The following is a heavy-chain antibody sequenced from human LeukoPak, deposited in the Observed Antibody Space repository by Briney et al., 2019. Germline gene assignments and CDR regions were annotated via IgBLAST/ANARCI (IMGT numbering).Heavy chain of an antibody. CDR2: IRRSGDTI. CDR1: GFTFSSYW. D-gene: IGHD2-8*01. CDR3: VRDPNALDY. Sequence: GGSLRLSCAASGFTFSSYWMSWVRQAPGKGLEWVSYIRRSGDTIYYAESVKGRFTISRDNVKNSLYLQMNSLRVEDTAVYYCVRDPNALDYWGQGTLVTVSS. V-gene: IGHV3-48*01. J-gene: IGHJ4*02.